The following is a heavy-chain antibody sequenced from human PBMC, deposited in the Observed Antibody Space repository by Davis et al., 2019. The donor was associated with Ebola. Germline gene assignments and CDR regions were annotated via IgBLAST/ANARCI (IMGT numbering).Heavy chain of an antibody. D-gene: IGHD6-19*01. Sequence: ASVPVSCKASGFILTNHAIHWVRQAPGQRFAWMGWVHGVNGNTKYSQRFQGRVTITTDTSASTVYLDLTSLRSDDTAVFYCARASFGYNSGWYADYWGPGSLVTVSS. CDR3: ARASFGYNSGWYADY. J-gene: IGHJ4*02. CDR2: VHGVNGNT. V-gene: IGHV1-3*01. CDR1: GFILTNHA.